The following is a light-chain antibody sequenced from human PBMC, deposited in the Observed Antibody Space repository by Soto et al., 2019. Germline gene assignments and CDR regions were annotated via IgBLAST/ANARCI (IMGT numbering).Light chain of an antibody. V-gene: IGKV3-11*01. J-gene: IGKJ4*01. CDR1: QSVSSN. Sequence: EIVMTQSPATLYVSPGERATPSFRASQSVSSNLAWYQQKPGQAPRLLIYDASNRATGIPARFSGSGSGTDFTLTISSLEPEDFAVYYCQQRNNWPPVTFGGGTKVDI. CDR2: DAS. CDR3: QQRNNWPPVT.